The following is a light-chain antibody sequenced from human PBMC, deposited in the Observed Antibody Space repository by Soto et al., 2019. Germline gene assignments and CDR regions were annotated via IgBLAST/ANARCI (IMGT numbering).Light chain of an antibody. J-gene: IGLJ2*01. Sequence: QAVVTQPPSASGTPGQRVTISCSGSSSNIGSNTVNWYQQLPGTAPKLLIYSNNQRPSGVPDRFSGSKSGTSASLAISGHQSEDEADYYCAAWDDSLNGLVFGGGTKLTVL. V-gene: IGLV1-44*01. CDR2: SNN. CDR1: SSNIGSNT. CDR3: AAWDDSLNGLV.